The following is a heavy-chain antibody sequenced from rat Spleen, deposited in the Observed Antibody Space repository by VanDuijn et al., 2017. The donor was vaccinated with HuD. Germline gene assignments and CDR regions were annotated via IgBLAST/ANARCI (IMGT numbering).Heavy chain of an antibody. J-gene: IGHJ2*01. CDR2: ISYDGSST. D-gene: IGHD1-11*01. CDR1: GFTFSNYG. CDR3: ATANNGGFSELYYFDY. V-gene: IGHV5-29*01. Sequence: EVQLVESGGGLVHPGRSLKLSCAASGFTFSNYGMAWVRQAPTKGLEWVATISYDGSSTYYRDSVKGRFTISRDNGKSTLYLQMDSLRSEDTATYYCATANNGGFSELYYFDYWGQGVMVTVSS.